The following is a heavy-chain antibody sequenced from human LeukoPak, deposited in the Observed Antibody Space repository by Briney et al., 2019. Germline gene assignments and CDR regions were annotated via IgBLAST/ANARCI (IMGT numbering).Heavy chain of an antibody. Sequence: SETLSLTCAVYGGSFSGYYWSWIRQPPGKGLEWIGEINHRGSTNYNPSLKSRVTISADKSISTAYLQWSSLKASDTAMYYCVRCDSVVPAAEGTWFDPWGQGTLVTVSS. J-gene: IGHJ5*02. CDR1: GGSFSGYY. CDR2: INHRGST. D-gene: IGHD2-2*01. V-gene: IGHV4-34*10. CDR3: VRCDSVVPAAEGTWFDP.